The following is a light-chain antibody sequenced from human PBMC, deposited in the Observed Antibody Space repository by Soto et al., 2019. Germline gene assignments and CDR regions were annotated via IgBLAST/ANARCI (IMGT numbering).Light chain of an antibody. V-gene: IGLV2-14*01. CDR1: SSDVGGYNY. CDR2: DVS. CDR3: SSYTSSSTLV. J-gene: IGLJ2*01. Sequence: QSALTQPASVSGSPGQSITISCTGTSSDVGGYNYVSWYQQHPGKAPKLMIYDVSNRPSGVSNRFSGSKSGYTASLTISGLQAEDVADYYCSSYTSSSTLVFGGGTKLTVL.